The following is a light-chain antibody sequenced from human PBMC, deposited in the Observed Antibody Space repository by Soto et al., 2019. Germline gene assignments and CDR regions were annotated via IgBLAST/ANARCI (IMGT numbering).Light chain of an antibody. CDR2: DND. CDR1: TSNVGSNF. J-gene: IGLJ2*01. Sequence: QSVLTQPPSVSTAPGQRGTISCSGSTSNVGSNFVSWYQQLPGAAPKLLIYDNDKRPSEIPDRFSGSKSDTSATLTITGLQTGDEADYYCGTWDSGLSAGVFGGGTKLTVL. CDR3: GTWDSGLSAGV. V-gene: IGLV1-51*01.